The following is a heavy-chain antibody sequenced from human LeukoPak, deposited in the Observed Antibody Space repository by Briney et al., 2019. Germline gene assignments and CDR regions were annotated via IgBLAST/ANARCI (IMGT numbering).Heavy chain of an antibody. CDR1: GFTFSSYG. D-gene: IGHD3-22*01. Sequence: GGSLRLSCAASGFTFSSYGMHWVRQAPGKGLEWVAVISYDGSTKYYADSVKGRFTISRDNSKNTLYLQMNSLRAEDTAVYYCESRRYYDSSGYSQHSGDYYGMDVWGQGTTVTVSS. CDR3: ESRRYYDSSGYSQHSGDYYGMDV. CDR2: ISYDGSTK. J-gene: IGHJ6*02. V-gene: IGHV3-30*03.